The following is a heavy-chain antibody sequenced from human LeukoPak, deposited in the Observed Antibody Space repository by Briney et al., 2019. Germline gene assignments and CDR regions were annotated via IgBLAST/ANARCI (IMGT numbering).Heavy chain of an antibody. CDR3: ANMHSVRHSYYFDY. J-gene: IGHJ4*02. D-gene: IGHD1-1*01. CDR2: IRYDGSNK. CDR1: GFTFSSYG. V-gene: IGHV3-30*02. Sequence: GGSLRLSCAASGFTFSSYGMHRVRQAPGKGLEWVAFIRYDGSNKYYADSVKGRFTISRDNSKNTLYLQMNSLRAEDTAVYYCANMHSVRHSYYFDYWGQGTLVTVFS.